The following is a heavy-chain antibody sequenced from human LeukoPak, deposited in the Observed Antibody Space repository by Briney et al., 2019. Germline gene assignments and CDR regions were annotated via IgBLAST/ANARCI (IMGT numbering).Heavy chain of an antibody. V-gene: IGHV3-7*01. CDR3: AGVLDNSSSRYQSLKY. CDR1: GFTVSSNY. CDR2: IKQDESEK. J-gene: IGHJ4*02. D-gene: IGHD6-25*01. Sequence: GGSLRLSCAASGFTVSSNYMSWVRQAPGKGLEWVANIKQDESEKYYVDSVKGRFTISRDNAKNSLYLQMDSLRAEDTAVYYCAGVLDNSSSRYQSLKYWGQGTLVTVSS.